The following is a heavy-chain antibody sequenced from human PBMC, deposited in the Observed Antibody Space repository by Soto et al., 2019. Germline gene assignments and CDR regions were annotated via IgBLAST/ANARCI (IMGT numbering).Heavy chain of an antibody. CDR2: IYHSGGT. V-gene: IGHV4-4*02. D-gene: IGHD3-16*01. CDR3: ARDQGGGAQSGFDY. J-gene: IGHJ4*02. CDR1: GGSISSSYW. Sequence: SETLSLTCAVSGGSISSSYWWSWVRQPPGKGLEWIGEIYHSGGTNYNPSLKSRVTISVDKSKNQFSLKLSSVTAADTAVYYCARDQGGGAQSGFDYWGQGTLVTVSS.